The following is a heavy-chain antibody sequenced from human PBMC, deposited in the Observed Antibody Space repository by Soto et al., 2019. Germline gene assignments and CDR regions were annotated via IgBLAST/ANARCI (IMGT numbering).Heavy chain of an antibody. J-gene: IGHJ4*02. Sequence: EVQLLESGGKLVQPGGSLTLSCAASGFTFSTYAMPWVRQAPGKGLEWVSGVSASGLNTDYADPVKGRFYISRDNSKKKVSLLQNSLRAEETAVYYCGTGRARRYYGYVFDYWGQGTTVTVSS. CDR1: GFTFSTYA. CDR2: VSASGLNT. V-gene: IGHV3-23*01. D-gene: IGHD3-10*01. CDR3: GTGRARRYYGYVFDY.